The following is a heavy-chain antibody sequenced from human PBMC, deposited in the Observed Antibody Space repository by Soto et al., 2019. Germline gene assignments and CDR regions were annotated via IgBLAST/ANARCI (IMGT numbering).Heavy chain of an antibody. CDR2: IIPIFGTA. D-gene: IGHD5-12*01. Sequence: QVQLVQSGAEVKKPGSSVKVSCKASGGTFSSYAISWARQAPGQGLEWMGGIIPIFGTANYAQKFQGRVTITANESTSTAYMELSSLRSEDTAVYYCARDRGSPLKRWLRFDYFDYWGQGTLVTVSS. J-gene: IGHJ4*02. V-gene: IGHV1-69*01. CDR3: ARDRGSPLKRWLRFDYFDY. CDR1: GGTFSSYA.